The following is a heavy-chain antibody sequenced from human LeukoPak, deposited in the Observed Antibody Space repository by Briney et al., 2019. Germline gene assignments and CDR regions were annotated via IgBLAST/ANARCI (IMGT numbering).Heavy chain of an antibody. CDR2: ISAYSGNT. CDR3: ARDPEPYSTLPGFDY. D-gene: IGHD6-13*01. CDR1: GYTFTSYG. Sequence: WASVKVSCKASGYTFTSYGISWVRQAPGQGLEWMGWISAYSGNTNYAQKLQGRVTMTWDTSTSAVYMELSSLRSEDTAVYYCARDPEPYSTLPGFDYWGQGTLVTVSS. J-gene: IGHJ4*02. V-gene: IGHV1-18*01.